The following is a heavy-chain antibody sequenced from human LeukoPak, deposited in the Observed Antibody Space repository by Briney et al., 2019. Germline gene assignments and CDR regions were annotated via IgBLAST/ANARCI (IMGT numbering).Heavy chain of an antibody. CDR2: ISAYNDNT. CDR3: ARESQVGAFVY. J-gene: IGHJ4*02. D-gene: IGHD1-26*01. Sequence: ASVKVSCKASGYTFTSYDINWVRQASGQGLEWMGWISAYNDNTNYAQKLQGRVTMTTDTSTSTAYMELRSLRSDDTAVYYCARESQVGAFVYWGQGTLVTVSS. V-gene: IGHV1-18*01. CDR1: GYTFTSYD.